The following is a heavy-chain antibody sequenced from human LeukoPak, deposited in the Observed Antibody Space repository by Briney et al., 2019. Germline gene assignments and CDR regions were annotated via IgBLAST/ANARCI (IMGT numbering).Heavy chain of an antibody. Sequence: SETLSLTCTVYGGSFSGFYWTWIRQPPGKGLEWIGEISHRGGANYNPFLKSRVTISVDTSKNQFFLQLSSLTAADTAVYYCARADYYDSSAYYWDYFDYWGQGTLVTVSS. CDR1: GGSFSGFY. V-gene: IGHV4-34*01. J-gene: IGHJ4*02. D-gene: IGHD3-22*01. CDR3: ARADYYDSSAYYWDYFDY. CDR2: ISHRGGA.